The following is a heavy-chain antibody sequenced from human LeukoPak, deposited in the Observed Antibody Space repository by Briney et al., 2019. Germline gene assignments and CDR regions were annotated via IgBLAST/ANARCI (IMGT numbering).Heavy chain of an antibody. V-gene: IGHV3-23*01. CDR1: GFTFSSYA. Sequence: GGSPRLSCAASGFTFSSYAMSWVRQAPGKGLEWVAGISGSGAGTYYADSVKGRFTISRDNSKNTLHLQMNSLRAEDTAVYYCAKAADIVVVVAAADYWGQGTLVTVSS. J-gene: IGHJ4*02. D-gene: IGHD2-15*01. CDR3: AKAADIVVVVAAADY. CDR2: ISGSGAGT.